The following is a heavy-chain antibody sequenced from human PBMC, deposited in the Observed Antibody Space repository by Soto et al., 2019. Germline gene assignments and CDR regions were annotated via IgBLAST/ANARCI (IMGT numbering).Heavy chain of an antibody. V-gene: IGHV1-69*12. Sequence: QVQLVQTGAEVKKPASSVKVSCKASGGTFGSYAISWVRQAPGQGLEWMGGIIPIFGTANYAQKFQARVTITADESTRTAYMELSSLRSEDTAVYYCARVDGYNYGSYYYGMDVWGQGTTVTGSS. J-gene: IGHJ6*01. D-gene: IGHD5-12*01. CDR2: IIPIFGTA. CDR1: GGTFGSYA. CDR3: ARVDGYNYGSYYYGMDV.